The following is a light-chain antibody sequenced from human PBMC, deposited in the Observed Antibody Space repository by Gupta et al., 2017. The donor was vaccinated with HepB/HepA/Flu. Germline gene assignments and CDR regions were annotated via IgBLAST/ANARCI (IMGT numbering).Light chain of an antibody. J-gene: IGLJ2*01. Sequence: QLVLTQSPSASASLGASVKLTCTLSSGHSSYAIAWRQQQPAKGPRFLMRFNSDGSHSQGDGIPDRFSASGSEAERDTTIAPGQAADEDDYYCQTWGTGIVVFGGGTKLTVL. V-gene: IGLV4-69*01. CDR1: SGHSSYA. CDR3: QTWGTGIVV. CDR2: FNSDGSH.